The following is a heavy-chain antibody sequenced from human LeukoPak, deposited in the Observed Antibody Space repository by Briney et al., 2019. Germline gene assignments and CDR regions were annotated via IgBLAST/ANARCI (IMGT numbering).Heavy chain of an antibody. D-gene: IGHD4-17*01. J-gene: IGHJ4*02. CDR2: ISYDGSNK. Sequence: GGSLRLSCAASGFTFSSYAMHWVRQAPGKGLEWVAVISYDGSNKYYADSAKGRFTISRDNSKNTLYLQMNSLRAEDTAVYYCATDMTTVTRGYWGQGTLVTVSS. V-gene: IGHV3-30-3*01. CDR1: GFTFSSYA. CDR3: ATDMTTVTRGY.